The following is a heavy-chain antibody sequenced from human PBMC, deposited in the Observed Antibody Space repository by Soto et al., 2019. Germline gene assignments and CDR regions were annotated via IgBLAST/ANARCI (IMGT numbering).Heavy chain of an antibody. CDR2: IHNSGST. CDR1: GGSISSYY. Sequence: QVQLQESGPGLVKPSETLSLTCTVSGGSISSYYWSWIRQPPGKGLEWIGYIHNSGSTNYNPSLRSRLTLSLDTSRNQFSLKLSSVTVADTAVYYCSRSLDTSGYYFSNHWGQGTLVTVSS. V-gene: IGHV4-59*01. CDR3: SRSLDTSGYYFSNH. D-gene: IGHD3-22*01. J-gene: IGHJ5*02.